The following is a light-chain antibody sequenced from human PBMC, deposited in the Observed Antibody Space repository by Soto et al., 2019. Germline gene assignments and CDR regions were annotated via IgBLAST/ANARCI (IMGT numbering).Light chain of an antibody. Sequence: QSALTQPASVSGSPGHSITISCTGTNSDVGGYGYVSWYQQHPGKAPKFLIYEVVNRPSGVSNRFSGSKSGNTASLTISGLQADDEADYYCSSYTSRSNWVFGGGTKLTVL. V-gene: IGLV2-14*01. CDR3: SSYTSRSNWV. CDR1: NSDVGGYGY. J-gene: IGLJ3*02. CDR2: EVV.